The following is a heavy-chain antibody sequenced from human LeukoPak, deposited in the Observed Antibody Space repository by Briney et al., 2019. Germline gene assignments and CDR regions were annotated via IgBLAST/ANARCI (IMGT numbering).Heavy chain of an antibody. Sequence: GGSLRLSCAASGFTLSSHWMGWVRQAPGKGLEWVANIKQDGSETYYVDSVKGRFTISRDNAKNSLYLQMNSLGVDDTAVYYCGTYRINNAREFQYWGQGTLVTVLS. D-gene: IGHD3-10*02. J-gene: IGHJ1*01. CDR2: IKQDGSET. CDR1: GFTLSSHW. V-gene: IGHV3-7*01. CDR3: GTYRINNAREFQY.